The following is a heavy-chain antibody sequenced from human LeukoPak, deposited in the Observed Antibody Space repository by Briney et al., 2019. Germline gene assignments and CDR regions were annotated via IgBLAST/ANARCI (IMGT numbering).Heavy chain of an antibody. J-gene: IGHJ2*01. CDR1: GFTFSSYS. CDR2: TSYDASSK. V-gene: IGHV3-30*03. D-gene: IGHD4-23*01. CDR3: ARTHGGNSANWYFDL. Sequence: GGSLRLSCAASGFTFSSYSMNWVRQAPGKGLEWVAFTSYDASSKYYADSVKGRFTISKDNSNSTLSLQMNSLRAEDTAVYYCARTHGGNSANWYFDLWGRGTLVTVSS.